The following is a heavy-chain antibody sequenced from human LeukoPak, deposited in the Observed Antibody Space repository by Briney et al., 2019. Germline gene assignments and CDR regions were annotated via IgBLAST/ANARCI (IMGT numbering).Heavy chain of an antibody. V-gene: IGHV3-73*01. CDR2: IRSRANSYVT. CDR1: GFTFSGSA. J-gene: IGHJ6*02. CDR3: SRRSDTYCSRANCYVDNFYGLDV. D-gene: IGHD2-2*01. Sequence: PGGSLKLSCAASGFTFSGSAMHWVRQASGKGLEWVGRIRSRANSYVTAYAAAVTGRFIISRDDSSNTAYLQMNSLTTEDTAVYYCSRRSDTYCSRANCYVDNFYGLDVWGQGTTVTVSS.